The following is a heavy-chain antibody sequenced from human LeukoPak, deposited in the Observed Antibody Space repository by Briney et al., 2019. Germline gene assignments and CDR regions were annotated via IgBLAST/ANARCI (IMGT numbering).Heavy chain of an antibody. V-gene: IGHV1-2*02. CDR2: VNPNSGGT. CDR3: GALGHGY. CDR1: GYTFTSYG. Sequence: ASVKVSCKASGYTFTSYGISWVRQAPGQGLEWMGWVNPNSGGTNYAQKFQGRVTMTRDTSISTAYMELSRLRSDDTAVYYCGALGHGYWGQGTLVTVSS. J-gene: IGHJ4*02.